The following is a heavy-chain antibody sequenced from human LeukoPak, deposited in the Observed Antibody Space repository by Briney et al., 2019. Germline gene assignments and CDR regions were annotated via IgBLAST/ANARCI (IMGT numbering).Heavy chain of an antibody. J-gene: IGHJ3*02. V-gene: IGHV4-61*02. CDR2: IYTSGST. CDR1: GGSISSGSYY. CDR3: AAVGAGDNAFDI. Sequence: ASQTLSLTCTVSGGSISSGSYYWSWIRQPAGKGLEWIGRIYTSGSTNYNPSLKSRVTISVDTSKNQFSPKLSSVTAADTAVYYCAAVGAGDNAFDIWGQGTMVTVSS. D-gene: IGHD3-10*01.